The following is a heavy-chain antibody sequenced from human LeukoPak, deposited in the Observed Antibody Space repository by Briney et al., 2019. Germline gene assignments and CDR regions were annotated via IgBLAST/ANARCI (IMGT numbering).Heavy chain of an antibody. D-gene: IGHD3-10*01. CDR1: GFTFSNYW. Sequence: GGSLRLSCAASGFTFSNYWIHWVRQAAGKGLVWVSRINSDGSSTSYADSVKGRFTISRDNSKNTLYLQMNNLRAEDTAVYYCAVTWGDYYGSGSYDYWGQGTLVTVSS. CDR3: AVTWGDYYGSGSYDY. J-gene: IGHJ4*01. V-gene: IGHV3-74*01. CDR2: INSDGSST.